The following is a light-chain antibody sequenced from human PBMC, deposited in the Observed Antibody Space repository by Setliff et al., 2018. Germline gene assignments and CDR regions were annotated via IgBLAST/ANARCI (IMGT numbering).Light chain of an antibody. CDR3: SSYTTSGTYV. Sequence: QAALTQPASVSGAPGQGITVSCSGTSSDVGGYNYVSWYQQHPGKAPKLMIYDVTNRPSGISNRFSGSKSGNTASLTISGLQAEDDADYYCSSYTTSGTYVSGTGTKVTVL. V-gene: IGLV2-14*03. CDR2: DVT. J-gene: IGLJ1*01. CDR1: SSDVGGYNY.